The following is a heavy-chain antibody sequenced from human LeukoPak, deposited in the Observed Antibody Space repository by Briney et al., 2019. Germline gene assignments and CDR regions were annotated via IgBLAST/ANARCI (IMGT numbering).Heavy chain of an antibody. J-gene: IGHJ4*02. CDR2: INPNSGGT. Sequence: ASVKVSCKASGYTFTDYYMHWVRQAPGQGLEWMGWINPNSGGTKFAQKFQGRVTMTRDTSISTAYMELSRLRSDDTAVYYCSRVVRDNWIDNPGDYWGQGTLVTVSS. CDR3: SRVVRDNWIDNPGDY. V-gene: IGHV1-2*02. D-gene: IGHD1-20*01. CDR1: GYTFTDYY.